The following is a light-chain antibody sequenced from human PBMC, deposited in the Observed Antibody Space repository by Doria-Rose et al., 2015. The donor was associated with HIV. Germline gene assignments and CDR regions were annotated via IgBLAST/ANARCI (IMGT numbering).Light chain of an antibody. CDR2: DGS. CDR3: HQYGTSWT. Sequence: EIVLTQSPGTLSLSPGERATLSCRASQSFSSTYLAWYQQTPGQAPSLLIYDGSTRATGIPDRFSASGSGTDFTLTINRLEPEDFALYYRHQYGTSWTFGQGTKVEI. CDR1: QSFSSTY. V-gene: IGKV3-20*01. J-gene: IGKJ1*01.